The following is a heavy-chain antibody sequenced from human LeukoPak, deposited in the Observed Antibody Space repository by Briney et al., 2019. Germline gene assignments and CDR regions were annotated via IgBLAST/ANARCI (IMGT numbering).Heavy chain of an antibody. J-gene: IGHJ4*02. CDR1: GGSFSGYY. D-gene: IGHD1-26*01. V-gene: IGHV4-34*09. CDR3: AREFVGGPYYFDY. CDR2: INHSGST. Sequence: SETLSLTCAVYGGSFSGYYWSWIRQPPGKGLEWIGEINHSGSTNYNPSLKSRVTISVDTSKNQFSLKLSSVTAADTAVYYCAREFVGGPYYFDYWGQGTLVTVSS.